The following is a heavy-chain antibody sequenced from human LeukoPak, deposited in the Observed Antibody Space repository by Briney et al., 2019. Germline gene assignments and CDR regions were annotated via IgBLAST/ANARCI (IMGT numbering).Heavy chain of an antibody. J-gene: IGHJ4*02. CDR2: ISYSGST. Sequence: SETLSLTCTVSGVSISSSNSYWGWIRQPPGKGLEWIGSISYSGSTSYNLSLKRRVTMSIDTSKNHFSLRLSSMTAADTATYYCARSPSGSYPDWGQGTLVTVSS. V-gene: IGHV4-39*07. D-gene: IGHD1-26*01. CDR3: ARSPSGSYPD. CDR1: GVSISSSNSY.